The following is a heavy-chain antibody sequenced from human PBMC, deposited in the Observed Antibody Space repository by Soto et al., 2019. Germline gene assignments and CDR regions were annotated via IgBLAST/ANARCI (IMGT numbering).Heavy chain of an antibody. CDR1: GGSISSYY. J-gene: IGHJ5*02. D-gene: IGHD3-10*01. Sequence: SETLSLTCTVSGGSISSYYWSWIRQPAGKGLEWIGRIYTSGSTNYNPSLKSRVTMSVDTSKNQFSLKLSSVTAADTAVYYCARTNYYGSGSYRNWFDPWGQGTLVTVSS. V-gene: IGHV4-4*07. CDR2: IYTSGST. CDR3: ARTNYYGSGSYRNWFDP.